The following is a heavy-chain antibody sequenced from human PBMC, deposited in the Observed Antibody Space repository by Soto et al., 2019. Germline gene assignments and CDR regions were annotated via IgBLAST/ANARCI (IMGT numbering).Heavy chain of an antibody. V-gene: IGHV3-7*01. CDR3: AKNRASLTY. Sequence: EVQLVESGGGLVQPGGSLTLSCAASGFTFSTYWMTWVRQAPGKGLEWVANIKEDGNEKNYVDSVKGRFTISRDNVRNSVYLQMNSLGGEDTAVYYCAKNRASLTYRGQGTLVTVSS. D-gene: IGHD2-2*02. CDR1: GFTFSTYW. CDR2: IKEDGNEK. J-gene: IGHJ4*02.